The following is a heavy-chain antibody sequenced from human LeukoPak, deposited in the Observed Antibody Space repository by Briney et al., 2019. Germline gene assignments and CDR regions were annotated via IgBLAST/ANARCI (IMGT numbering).Heavy chain of an antibody. CDR1: GYIYTRYG. D-gene: IGHD6-19*01. CDR2: ISGYKGHT. CDR3: ARGTGRAGAGGFDY. V-gene: IGHV1-18*04. J-gene: IGHJ4*02. Sequence: GASVTVSCKACGYIYTRYGINWVGQAAGRGLAWMGWISGYKGHTNYVQKMQGGLILTTDTSTNTPYMELRSRRSDDTAVYYCARGTGRAGAGGFDYWGQGSLVTVSS.